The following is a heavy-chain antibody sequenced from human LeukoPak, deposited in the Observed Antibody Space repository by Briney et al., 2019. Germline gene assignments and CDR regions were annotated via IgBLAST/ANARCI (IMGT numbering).Heavy chain of an antibody. CDR1: GGSFSGYY. D-gene: IGHD3-3*01. CDR2: INHSGST. Sequence: SETLSLTCAVYGGSFSGYYWSWIRQPPGKGLEWIGEINHSGSTNYNPSLKSRVTISVDTSKNQFSLKLSSVTAADTAVYYCARGPFLDVRYYDFWRGHYYYMDAWGKGTTVTVSS. J-gene: IGHJ6*03. V-gene: IGHV4-34*01. CDR3: ARGPFLDVRYYDFWRGHYYYMDA.